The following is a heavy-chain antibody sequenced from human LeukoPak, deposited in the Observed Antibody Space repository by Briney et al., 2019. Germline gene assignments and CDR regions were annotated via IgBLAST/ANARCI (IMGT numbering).Heavy chain of an antibody. CDR3: AREVDSMNYYYYYYMDV. V-gene: IGHV4-61*02. D-gene: IGHD4-11*01. Sequence: PSETLSLTCTVSGRSLSSGSYYRSWIRQPAGKGLDWIGRIYTSGSTNYNPSLKSRVTISVDTSKNQFSLKLSSVTAADTAVYYCAREVDSMNYYYYYYMDVWGKGTTVTVSS. CDR2: IYTSGST. J-gene: IGHJ6*03. CDR1: GRSLSSGSYY.